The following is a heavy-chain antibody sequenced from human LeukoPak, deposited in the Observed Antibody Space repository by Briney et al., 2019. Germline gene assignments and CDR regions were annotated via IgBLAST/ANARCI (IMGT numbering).Heavy chain of an antibody. Sequence: ASVKVSCKASGYTFTSYGISWVRQAPGQGLEWMGWISAYNGNTNYAQKLQGRVTMTTDTSTSTAYMELRSLRSDDTAVYYCARLRYYYDSSGGRYDYWGQGTLVTVSS. CDR1: GYTFTSYG. V-gene: IGHV1-18*01. CDR3: ARLRYYYDSSGGRYDY. CDR2: ISAYNGNT. J-gene: IGHJ4*02. D-gene: IGHD3-22*01.